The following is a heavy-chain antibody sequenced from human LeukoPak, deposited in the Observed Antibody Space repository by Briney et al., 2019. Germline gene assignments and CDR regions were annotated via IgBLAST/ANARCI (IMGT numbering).Heavy chain of an antibody. D-gene: IGHD6-19*01. Sequence: SETLSLTCAVYGGSFSGYYWSWIRQPLGKGLEWIGEINHSGSTNYNPSLKSRVTVSVDTSKNQFSLKLSSVTAADTAVYYCARSLYASSNNWFDPWGQGTLVTVSS. V-gene: IGHV4-34*01. J-gene: IGHJ5*02. CDR2: INHSGST. CDR1: GGSFSGYY. CDR3: ARSLYASSNNWFDP.